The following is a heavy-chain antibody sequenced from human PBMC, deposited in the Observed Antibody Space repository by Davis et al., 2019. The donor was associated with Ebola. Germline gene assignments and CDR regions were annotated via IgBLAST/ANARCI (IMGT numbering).Heavy chain of an antibody. V-gene: IGHV4-61*05. CDR3: ARGWYGVGGWGFDS. CDR1: GDSTRSSSYF. D-gene: IGHD6-19*01. Sequence: SETLSLTCTVSGDSTRSSSYFWGWIRQPPGKGLEWIGYIYYSGSTNYNPSLTSRVTISVDTSKNQFSLKLSSVTAADTAVYYCARGWYGVGGWGFDSWGQGILVTVSS. J-gene: IGHJ4*02. CDR2: IYYSGST.